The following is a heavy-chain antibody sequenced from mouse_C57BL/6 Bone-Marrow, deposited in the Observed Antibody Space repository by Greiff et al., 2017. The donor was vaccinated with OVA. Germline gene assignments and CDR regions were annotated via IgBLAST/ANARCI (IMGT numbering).Heavy chain of an antibody. J-gene: IGHJ2*01. D-gene: IGHD3-2*02. CDR2: IYPGSGST. Sequence: QVQLQQPGAELVKPGASVKMSCKASGYTFTSYWITWVKQRPGQGLEWIGDIYPGSGSTNYNEKFKGKATLTAETSSSTAYMQLSSLTSEDSAVYNCASESALSPSYFDYWGQGTTLTVSS. CDR1: GYTFTSYW. V-gene: IGHV1-55*01. CDR3: ASESALSPSYFDY.